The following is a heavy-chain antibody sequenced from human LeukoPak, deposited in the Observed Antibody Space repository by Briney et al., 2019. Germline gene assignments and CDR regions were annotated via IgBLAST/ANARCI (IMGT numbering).Heavy chain of an antibody. D-gene: IGHD1-7*01. J-gene: IGHJ6*03. CDR1: GFTFSSYS. Sequence: GGSLRLSCAASGFTFSSYSMNWVRQAPGKGLEWVSSISSSSSYIYYADSVKGRFTISRDNAKNSLYLQMNSLRAEDTAVYYCARELELYYYYYMDVWGKGTTVTISS. CDR3: ARELELYYYYYMDV. V-gene: IGHV3-21*01. CDR2: ISSSSSYI.